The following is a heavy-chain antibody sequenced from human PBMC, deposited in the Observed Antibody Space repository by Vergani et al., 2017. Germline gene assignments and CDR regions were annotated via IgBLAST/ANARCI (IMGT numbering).Heavy chain of an antibody. V-gene: IGHV4-38-2*01. J-gene: IGHJ4*02. CDR1: NYSITTGFY. D-gene: IGHD3-22*01. CDR3: ARQHRGYYDSSGYFDY. CDR2: VFHSGNT. Sequence: QVQLQESGPGLVKPSETLSLTCDVSNYSITTGFYWAWIRQPPGKGLEWNGSVFHSGNTYYNPSLESRVTISADPSKNQFSLQLTSVTAADTALYYCARQHRGYYDSSGYFDYWGQGTLITVSS.